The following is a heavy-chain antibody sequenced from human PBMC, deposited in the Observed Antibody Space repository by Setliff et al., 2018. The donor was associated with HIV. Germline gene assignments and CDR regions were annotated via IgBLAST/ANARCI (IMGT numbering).Heavy chain of an antibody. CDR3: ARSGGSPPYSSGLLILDF. Sequence: ASVKVSCKASGYTFTNYGITWVRQAPGQGLEWMGWINGYRAKTNYAQKIQGRLTMTIDPFASTAYMELRNLRSGDTAIYYCARSGGSPPYSSGLLILDFWGQGSLVAVSS. D-gene: IGHD6-19*01. J-gene: IGHJ4*02. CDR2: INGYRAKT. V-gene: IGHV1-18*01. CDR1: GYTFTNYG.